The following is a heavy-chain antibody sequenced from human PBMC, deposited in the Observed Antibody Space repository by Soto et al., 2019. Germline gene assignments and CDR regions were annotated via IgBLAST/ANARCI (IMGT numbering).Heavy chain of an antibody. V-gene: IGHV5-51*01. CDR1: GYSFTSYW. Sequence: EVQLVQSGAEVKKPGESLKISCKGSGYSFTSYWIGWVRQMPGKGLEWMGIIYPGDSDTRYSPSFQGQVTISADKSISTAYLQWSSLKASDTAMYYCARDIYDSSGYYPRPDAFDIWGQGTMVTVSS. CDR2: IYPGDSDT. J-gene: IGHJ3*02. D-gene: IGHD3-22*01. CDR3: ARDIYDSSGYYPRPDAFDI.